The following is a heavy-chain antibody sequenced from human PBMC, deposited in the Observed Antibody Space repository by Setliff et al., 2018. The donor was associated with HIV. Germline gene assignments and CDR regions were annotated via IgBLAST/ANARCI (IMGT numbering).Heavy chain of an antibody. Sequence: PGGSLRLSCAASGFTFDDYAMHWVRQAPGKGLEWVSFISWDGGSSDYADSVKGRFTISRDNSKSSLFLQMNSLKTEDTGVYYCTTEGANSPAYHWGQGTLVTVSS. CDR3: TTEGANSPAYH. CDR1: GFTFDDYA. V-gene: IGHV3-43D*03. CDR2: ISWDGGSS. J-gene: IGHJ5*02.